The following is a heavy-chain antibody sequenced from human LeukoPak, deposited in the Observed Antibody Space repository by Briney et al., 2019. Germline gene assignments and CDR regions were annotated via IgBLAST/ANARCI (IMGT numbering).Heavy chain of an antibody. V-gene: IGHV3-72*01. D-gene: IGHD1-26*01. CDR2: TRNKANSYTT. CDR1: GFTFSDHY. J-gene: IGHJ5*02. CDR3: AREKVGARGSAP. Sequence: GGSLRLSCAASGFTFSDHYMDWVRQAPGKGLEWVGRTRNKANSYTTEYAASVKGRFTISRDDSKNSLYLQMNSLKTEDTAVYSCAREKVGARGSAPGAQEPLVPV.